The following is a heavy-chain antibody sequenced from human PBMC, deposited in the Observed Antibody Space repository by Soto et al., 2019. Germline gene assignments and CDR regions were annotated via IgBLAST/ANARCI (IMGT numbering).Heavy chain of an antibody. Sequence: VESLKISCKGSGYSFTSYWISWVRQMPGKGLEWMGRIDPSDSYTNYSPSFQGHVTISADKSISTAYLQWSSLKASDTAMYYCARQAGSPYYCYYGMDVWGPGIMVTASS. CDR3: ARQAGSPYYCYYGMDV. V-gene: IGHV5-10-1*01. CDR1: GYSFTSYW. D-gene: IGHD6-13*01. J-gene: IGHJ6*02. CDR2: IDPSDSYT.